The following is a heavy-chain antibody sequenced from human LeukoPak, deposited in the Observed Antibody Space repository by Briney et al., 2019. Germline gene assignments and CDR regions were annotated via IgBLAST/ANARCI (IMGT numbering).Heavy chain of an antibody. CDR2: ISSNGGST. V-gene: IGHV3-64D*06. CDR1: GFTFSIFA. J-gene: IGHJ5*02. D-gene: IGHD4-17*01. Sequence: PGGSLRLSCSASGFTFSIFAMHWVRQAPGKGLEYVSGISSNGGSTNYADSVKGRFTISRDNSKNTLYLQMSSLRAEDTAVYYCVKSDRPDYADFGLGSWGQGTLVTVSS. CDR3: VKSDRPDYADFGLGS.